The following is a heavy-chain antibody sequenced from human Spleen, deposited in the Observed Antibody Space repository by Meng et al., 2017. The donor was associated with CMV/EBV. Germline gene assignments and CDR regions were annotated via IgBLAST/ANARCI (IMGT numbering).Heavy chain of an antibody. CDR1: GYSFTSYW. CDR2: IYPGDSDT. D-gene: IGHD3-3*01. Sequence: GESLKISCKGSGYSFTSYWIGWVRQMPGKGLEWMGIIYPGDSDTRYSPSFQGQVTISADKSISTAYLQWSSLKASDTAMYYCARHSETYDFWSGYSYWGQGTLVTVSS. CDR3: ARHSETYDFWSGYSY. J-gene: IGHJ4*02. V-gene: IGHV5-51*01.